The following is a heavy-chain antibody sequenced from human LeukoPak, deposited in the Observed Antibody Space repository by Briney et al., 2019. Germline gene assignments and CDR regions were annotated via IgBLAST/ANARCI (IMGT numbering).Heavy chain of an antibody. J-gene: IGHJ4*02. CDR3: AKIRRGPDYYGSGSYVW. D-gene: IGHD3-10*01. CDR2: ISGSGGST. V-gene: IGHV3-23*01. Sequence: GGSLRLSCAASGFTFSSYAMSWVRHAPGKGLEWVSAISGSGGSTYYADSVKGRFTISRDNSKNTLYLQMNSLRAEDTAVYYCAKIRRGPDYYGSGSYVWWGQGTLVTVSS. CDR1: GFTFSSYA.